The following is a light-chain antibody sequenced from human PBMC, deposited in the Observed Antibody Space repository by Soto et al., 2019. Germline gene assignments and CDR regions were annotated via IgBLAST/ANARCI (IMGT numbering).Light chain of an antibody. Sequence: DIQLTQSPSSLSASVGDRATITCRASQGITSRLAWYQQKPGRAPNLLIYAASTLQSGVPSRFSGSGSATEFPLTISILQPEYFATYYRQDVYSDPLTFGLGTRLEIK. V-gene: IGKV1-9*01. CDR2: AAS. CDR3: QDVYSDPLT. J-gene: IGKJ5*01. CDR1: QGITSR.